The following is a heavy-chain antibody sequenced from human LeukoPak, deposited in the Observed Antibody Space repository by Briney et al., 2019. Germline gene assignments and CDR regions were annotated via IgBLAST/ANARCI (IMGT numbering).Heavy chain of an antibody. D-gene: IGHD6-13*01. CDR3: ARDQLIAAAGTGLGY. J-gene: IGHJ4*02. V-gene: IGHV1-46*01. CDR2: INPSGGST. Sequence: ASVEVSCKASGYTFTSYYMHWVRQAPGQGLEWMGIINPSGGSTSYAQKFQGRVTMTRDTSTSTVYMELSSLRSEDTAVYYCARDQLIAAAGTGLGYWGQGTLVTVSS. CDR1: GYTFTSYY.